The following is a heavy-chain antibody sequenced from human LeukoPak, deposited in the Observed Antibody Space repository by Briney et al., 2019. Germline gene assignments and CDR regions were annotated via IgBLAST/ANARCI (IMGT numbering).Heavy chain of an antibody. CDR1: GFTFSSYG. Sequence: GGSLRLSCAASGFTFSSYGMHWVRQAPGKGLEWVAFIRYDGSNKYYADSVRGRFTISRDNSKNTLYLQMNSLRAEDTAVYYCAKGRLSPFQHWGQGTLVTVSS. CDR2: IRYDGSNK. CDR3: AKGRLSPFQH. V-gene: IGHV3-30*02. D-gene: IGHD2-2*01. J-gene: IGHJ1*01.